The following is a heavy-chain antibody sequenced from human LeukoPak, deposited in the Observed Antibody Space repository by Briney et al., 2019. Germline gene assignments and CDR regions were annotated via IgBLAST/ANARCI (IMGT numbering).Heavy chain of an antibody. CDR2: IYPGDSDT. D-gene: IGHD4-17*01. Sequence: GESLKISCKGSGHSFTSYWIGWVRQMPGKGLEWMGIIYPGDSDTRYSPSFQGQVTISADKSISTAYLQWSSLKASDTAMYYCARLGGLTVTTNYFDYWGQGTLVTVSS. V-gene: IGHV5-51*01. CDR3: ARLGGLTVTTNYFDY. CDR1: GHSFTSYW. J-gene: IGHJ4*02.